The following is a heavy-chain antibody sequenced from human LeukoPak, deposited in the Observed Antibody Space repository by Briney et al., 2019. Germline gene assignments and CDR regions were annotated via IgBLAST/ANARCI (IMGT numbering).Heavy chain of an antibody. Sequence: PSETLSLTCTVSGGSISSGGYYWSWIRQPPGKGLEWIGYIYHSGSTYYNPSLKSRVTISVDRSKNQFSLKLSSVTAADTAVYYCARTGYYGSGSLGGAYDYWGQGTLVTVSS. D-gene: IGHD3-10*01. CDR1: GGSISSGGYY. CDR3: ARTGYYGSGSLGGAYDY. J-gene: IGHJ4*02. V-gene: IGHV4-30-2*01. CDR2: IYHSGST.